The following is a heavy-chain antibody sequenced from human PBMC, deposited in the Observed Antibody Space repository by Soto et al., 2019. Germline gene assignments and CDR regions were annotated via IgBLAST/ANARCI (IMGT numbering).Heavy chain of an antibody. D-gene: IGHD1-26*01. CDR1: GYTFTTYG. CDR2: ISGNNENT. CDR3: AREGSTRGRGWFDP. V-gene: IGHV1-18*04. Sequence: VKVSCKASGYTFTTYGITWVRQAPGQGLEWMGWISGNNENTDYAQNFQGRVTMTTDTSTRTAYMELRSLRSGDTAVYYCAREGSTRGRGWFDPWGQGTLVTVSS. J-gene: IGHJ5*02.